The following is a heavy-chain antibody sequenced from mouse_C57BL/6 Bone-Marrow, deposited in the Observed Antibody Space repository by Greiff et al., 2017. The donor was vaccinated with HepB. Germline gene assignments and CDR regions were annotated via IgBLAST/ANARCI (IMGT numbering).Heavy chain of an antibody. D-gene: IGHD3-1*01. CDR2: ISDGGSYT. CDR1: GFTISSYA. J-gene: IGHJ2*01. CDR3: ARDRAGANFDY. Sequence: EVQGVESGGGLVKPGGSLKLSCAASGFTISSYAMSWVRQTPEKRLEWVATISDGGSYTYYPDNVKGRFTISRDNAKNNLYLQMSHLKSEDTAMYYCARDRAGANFDYWGQGTTLTVSS. V-gene: IGHV5-4*01.